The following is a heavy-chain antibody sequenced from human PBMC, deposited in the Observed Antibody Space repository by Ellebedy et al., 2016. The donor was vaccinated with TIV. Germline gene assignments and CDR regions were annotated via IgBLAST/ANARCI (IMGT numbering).Heavy chain of an antibody. CDR2: INHSGST. V-gene: IGHV4-34*01. J-gene: IGHJ3*02. CDR1: GGSFSGYY. CDR3: ARGRRHRGVISPPHAFDI. Sequence: SETLSLTXAVYGGSFSGYYWSWIRQPPGKGLEWIGEINHSGSTNYNPSLKSRVTISVDTSKNQFSLKLSSVTAADTAVYYCARGRRHRGVISPPHAFDIWGQGTMVTVSS. D-gene: IGHD3-10*01.